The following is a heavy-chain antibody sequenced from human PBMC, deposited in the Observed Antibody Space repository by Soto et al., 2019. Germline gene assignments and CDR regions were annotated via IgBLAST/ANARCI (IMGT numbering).Heavy chain of an antibody. CDR2: INHSGST. Sequence: SETLSLTCAVYGGSFSGYYWSWIHQPPGKGLEWIGEINHSGSTNYNPSLKSRVTISVDTSKNQFSLKLSSVTAADTAVYYCARDSGWYRYYYYGMDVWGQGTTVTVSS. CDR1: GGSFSGYY. CDR3: ARDSGWYRYYYYGMDV. D-gene: IGHD6-19*01. V-gene: IGHV4-34*01. J-gene: IGHJ6*02.